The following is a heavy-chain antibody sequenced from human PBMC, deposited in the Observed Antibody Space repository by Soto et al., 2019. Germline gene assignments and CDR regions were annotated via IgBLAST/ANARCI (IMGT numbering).Heavy chain of an antibody. CDR1: GFTFSEYY. J-gene: IGHJ4*02. Sequence: QVQLVESGGGSVKPGGSLRLSCAASGFTFSEYYMSWIRQAPGKGLEWVSSISGSDDYTDYADSLKGRFTISRENAKNSLYLQMNSLRAEDTAVYYCARGGRYFFGYWGQGTLVTVSS. CDR2: ISGSDDYT. CDR3: ARGGRYFFGY. V-gene: IGHV3-11*05.